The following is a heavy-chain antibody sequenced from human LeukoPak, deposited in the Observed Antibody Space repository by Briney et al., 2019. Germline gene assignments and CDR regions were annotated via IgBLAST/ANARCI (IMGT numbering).Heavy chain of an antibody. CDR1: GDTVSAITSS. CDR2: TYYRSKWYN. J-gene: IGHJ4*02. Sequence: HSQTLLLTCAISGDTVSAITSSWQWIRQSPSRGLEWLGRTYYRSKWYNEYAESVRSRITINPDTSKNQFSLQLNSVTPEDTAIYYCARSTTGSFDYWGQGTLVTVSS. CDR3: ARSTTGSFDY. V-gene: IGHV6-1*01. D-gene: IGHD1-1*01.